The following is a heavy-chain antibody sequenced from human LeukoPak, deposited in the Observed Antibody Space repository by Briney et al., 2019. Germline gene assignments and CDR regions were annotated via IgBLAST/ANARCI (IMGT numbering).Heavy chain of an antibody. CDR1: GFTVSSNY. CDR2: IYSGGST. J-gene: IGHJ4*02. CDR3: AKDSSSEFDY. Sequence: GGSLRLSCAASGFTVSSNYMSWVRQPPGKGLEWVSVIYSGGSTYYADSVKGRFTISRDNSKNTLYLQMNSLRAEDTAVYYCAKDSSSEFDYWGQGTLVTVSS. V-gene: IGHV3-66*02. D-gene: IGHD6-6*01.